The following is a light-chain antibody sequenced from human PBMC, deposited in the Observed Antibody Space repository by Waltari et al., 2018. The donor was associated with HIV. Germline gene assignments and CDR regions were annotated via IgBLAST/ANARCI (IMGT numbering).Light chain of an antibody. CDR1: QSISEY. CDR2: VAS. J-gene: IGKJ4*01. V-gene: IGKV1-39*01. CDR3: QHSYSTPLT. Sequence: IQMTQSPSSLSASIGDPVTITCRASQSISEYLNWYQETPGNPPKLLLYVASSLQIGVPSRFSGSGSGTDFTLTISNLQPEDFATYCCQHSYSTPLTFGAGTKVEIK.